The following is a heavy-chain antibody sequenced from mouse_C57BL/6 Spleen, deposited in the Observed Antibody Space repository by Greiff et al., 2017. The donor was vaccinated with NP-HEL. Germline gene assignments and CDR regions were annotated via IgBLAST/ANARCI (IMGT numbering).Heavy chain of an antibody. D-gene: IGHD2-4*01. CDR1: GYTLTSYG. J-gene: IGHJ3*01. CDR3: ASKGEYDYDSWFAY. V-gene: IGHV1-81*01. CDR2: IYPRSGNT. Sequence: QVQLKGSGAELARPGASVKLSCKASGYTLTSYGISWVEQRTGQGLEWIGKIYPRSGNTYYNEKFKGKATLTADKSSSTAYMELRRLTSEDSAVCFCASKGEYDYDSWFAYWGQVTLVTASA.